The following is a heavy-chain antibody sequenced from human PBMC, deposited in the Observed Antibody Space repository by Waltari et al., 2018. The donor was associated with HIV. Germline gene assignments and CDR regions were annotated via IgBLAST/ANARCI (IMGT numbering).Heavy chain of an antibody. V-gene: IGHV1-69*01. CDR2: IIPICGTA. CDR1: GGTFSSYA. D-gene: IGHD3-3*01. CDR3: ARDLESGWSWFDP. J-gene: IGHJ5*02. Sequence: QVQLVQSGAEVKKPGSSVKVSCKASGGTFSSYAISWVRQAPGQGLEWMGGIIPICGTANYAQKCQGRVTITADESTSTAYMELSSLRAEDTAVYYCARDLESGWSWFDPWGQGTLVTVSS.